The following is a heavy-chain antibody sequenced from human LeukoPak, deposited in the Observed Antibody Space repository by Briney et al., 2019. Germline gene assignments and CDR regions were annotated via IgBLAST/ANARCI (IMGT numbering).Heavy chain of an antibody. D-gene: IGHD3-3*01. J-gene: IGHJ4*02. CDR1: GYTFTTYY. CDR2: INPNSGGT. CDR3: ARGKRSITIFGVVDY. V-gene: IGHV1-2*02. Sequence: ASVKVSCKTSGYTFTTYYIHWVRQAPGQGLEWMGWINPNSGGTNYAQKLQGRVTMTRDTSISTAYMELSRLRSDDTAVYYCARGKRSITIFGVVDYWGQGTLVTVSS.